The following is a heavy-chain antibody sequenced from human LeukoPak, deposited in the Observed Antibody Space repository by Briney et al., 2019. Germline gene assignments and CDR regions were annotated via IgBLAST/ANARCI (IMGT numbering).Heavy chain of an antibody. CDR3: ARDQKDVRIQLFRRVYYYGMDV. Sequence: ASVKVSCKASGYTFTSYYMHWVRQAPGQWLEWMGIINPSGGSTSYAQKFQGRVTMTRDTSTSTVYMELSSLRSEDTAVYYCARDQKDVRIQLFRRVYYYGMDVWGQGTTVTVSS. D-gene: IGHD5-18*01. CDR1: GYTFTSYY. CDR2: INPSGGST. V-gene: IGHV1-46*01. J-gene: IGHJ6*02.